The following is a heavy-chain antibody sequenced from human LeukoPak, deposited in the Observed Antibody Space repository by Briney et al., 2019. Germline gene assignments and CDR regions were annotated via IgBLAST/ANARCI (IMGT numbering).Heavy chain of an antibody. CDR3: ARVPRPLGYYYYMDV. J-gene: IGHJ6*03. Sequence: PGGSLRLSCAASGFTVSSNYMSWVRQAPGKGLEWVSVIYSGGSTYYADSVKGRFTISRDNSKNTLYLQMNSLRAEDTAVYYCARVPRPLGYYYYMDVWGKGTTVTISS. V-gene: IGHV3-53*01. CDR1: GFTVSSNY. CDR2: IYSGGST.